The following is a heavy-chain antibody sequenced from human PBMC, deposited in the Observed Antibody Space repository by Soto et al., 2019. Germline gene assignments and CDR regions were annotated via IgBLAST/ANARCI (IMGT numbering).Heavy chain of an antibody. Sequence: PGGSLRLSCAASGFTFSSYSMNWVRQAPGKGLEWVSYISSSSSTIYYADSVKGRFTISRDNAKNSLYLQMNSLRAEDTAVYYCARDLHEGEYSSSTTGYWGQGTLVTVSS. V-gene: IGHV3-48*01. D-gene: IGHD6-6*01. CDR2: ISSSSSTI. CDR3: ARDLHEGEYSSSTTGY. J-gene: IGHJ4*02. CDR1: GFTFSSYS.